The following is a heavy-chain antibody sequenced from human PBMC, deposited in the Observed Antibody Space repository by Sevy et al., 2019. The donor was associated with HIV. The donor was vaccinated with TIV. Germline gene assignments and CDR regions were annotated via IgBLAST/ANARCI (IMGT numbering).Heavy chain of an antibody. J-gene: IGHJ3*02. Sequence: GGSLRLSCAASGFTFSSYAMSWVRQAPGKGLEWVSAISGSGGSTYYADSVKGRFTISRDNSKNTLYLQMNSLRAEDTAVYYCAKNDQVVAATWGAFDIWAQGTMVTVSS. D-gene: IGHD2-15*01. CDR1: GFTFSSYA. CDR2: ISGSGGST. V-gene: IGHV3-23*01. CDR3: AKNDQVVAATWGAFDI.